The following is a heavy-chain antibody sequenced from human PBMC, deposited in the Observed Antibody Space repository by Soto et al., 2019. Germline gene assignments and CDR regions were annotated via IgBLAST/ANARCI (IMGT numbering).Heavy chain of an antibody. CDR3: VTPAEPLDTAMLKGLAH. CDR2: IIPIFGAP. V-gene: IGHV1-69*01. CDR1: GGTFSNTA. D-gene: IGHD5-18*01. J-gene: IGHJ4*02. Sequence: QVQLVQSGAEVKKPGSSVKVSCKASGGTFSNTAFIWVRQAPGQGLEWMGGIIPIFGAPNYAQKFQGRLMIRADDSARKAYMELNTLTSEDTAVYYCVTPAEPLDTAMLKGLAHWGQGTLVTVSS.